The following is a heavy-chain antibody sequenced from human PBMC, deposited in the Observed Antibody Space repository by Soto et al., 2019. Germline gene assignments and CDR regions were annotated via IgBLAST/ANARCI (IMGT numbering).Heavy chain of an antibody. Sequence: QVQLVQSGAEVKKPGASVKVSCKASGYTFTSYAMHWVRQAPGQRLEWMGWINAGNGNTKYSQKFQGRVTITRDTSASTAYMELRSLRSEDTAVYYCARVASIAARPFDYWGQGTLVTVSS. J-gene: IGHJ4*02. CDR3: ARVASIAARPFDY. CDR2: INAGNGNT. CDR1: GYTFTSYA. D-gene: IGHD6-6*01. V-gene: IGHV1-3*01.